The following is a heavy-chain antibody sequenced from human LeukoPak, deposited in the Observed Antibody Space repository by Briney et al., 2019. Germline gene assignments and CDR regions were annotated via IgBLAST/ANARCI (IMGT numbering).Heavy chain of an antibody. J-gene: IGHJ6*02. D-gene: IGHD2-15*01. CDR3: ASVGYCSGGTCPGV. V-gene: IGHV3-23*01. Sequence: GGSLRLSCAASGFTFSSYGMHWVRQAPGKGLEWVSGISGSGGRTYYADSVKGRFTISRDNSKNTLYLQMNSLRAEDTAVYYCASVGYCSGGTCPGVWGQGTTVTVSS. CDR2: ISGSGGRT. CDR1: GFTFSSYG.